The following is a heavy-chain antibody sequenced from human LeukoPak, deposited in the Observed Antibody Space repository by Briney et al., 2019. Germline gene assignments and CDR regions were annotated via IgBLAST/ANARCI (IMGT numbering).Heavy chain of an antibody. Sequence: GGSLRLSCAASGFTFSDYYMSWIRQAPGKGLEWVSYISSSGSTIYYADSVKGRFTISRVNAKNSLYLQMNSLRAEDTAVYYCARSLGITMVRGVRYGMDVWGQGTTVTVSS. D-gene: IGHD3-10*01. CDR1: GFTFSDYY. V-gene: IGHV3-11*01. CDR2: ISSSGSTI. CDR3: ARSLGITMVRGVRYGMDV. J-gene: IGHJ6*02.